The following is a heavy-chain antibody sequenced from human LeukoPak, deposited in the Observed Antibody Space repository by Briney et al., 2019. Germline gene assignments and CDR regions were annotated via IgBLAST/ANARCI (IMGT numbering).Heavy chain of an antibody. J-gene: IGHJ5*02. Sequence: SETLSLTCTVSGGSISSSSYYWGWIRQPPGRGLEWIGSIYYSGSTYYNPSLKSRVTISVDTSKNQFSLKLSSVTAADTAVYYCARHDTLLNWFDPWGQGTLVTVSS. D-gene: IGHD3-9*01. V-gene: IGHV4-39*01. CDR2: IYYSGST. CDR1: GGSISSSSYY. CDR3: ARHDTLLNWFDP.